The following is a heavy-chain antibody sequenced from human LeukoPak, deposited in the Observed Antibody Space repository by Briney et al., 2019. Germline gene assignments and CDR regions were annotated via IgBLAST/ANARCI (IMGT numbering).Heavy chain of an antibody. CDR1: EYTFTGYY. J-gene: IGHJ4*02. Sequence: ASVKVSCKASEYTFTGYYIHWVRQAPGQGLEWMGRINPSTGGTNYPQNFQGRVTMTRDTSISTAYMELSRLRSDDTAVYYCARAYYYDTSGYYVHFDYWGQGTLVTVSS. D-gene: IGHD3-22*01. CDR2: INPSTGGT. V-gene: IGHV1-2*06. CDR3: ARAYYYDTSGYYVHFDY.